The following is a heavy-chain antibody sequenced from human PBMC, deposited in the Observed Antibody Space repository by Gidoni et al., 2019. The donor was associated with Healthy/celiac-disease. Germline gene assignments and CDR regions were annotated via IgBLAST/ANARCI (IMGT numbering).Heavy chain of an antibody. J-gene: IGHJ4*02. CDR2: INHSGST. CDR1: GGSFSGYY. CDR3: ARGPPNSLPYGGRWGIYY. V-gene: IGHV4-34*01. D-gene: IGHD6-13*01. Sequence: QVQLQQWGAGLLKPSETLSLTCAVYGGSFSGYYWSWIRQPPGKGLEWIGEINHSGSTNYNPSLKSRVTISVDTSKNQFSLKLSSVTAADTAVYYCARGPPNSLPYGGRWGIYYWGQGTLVTVSS.